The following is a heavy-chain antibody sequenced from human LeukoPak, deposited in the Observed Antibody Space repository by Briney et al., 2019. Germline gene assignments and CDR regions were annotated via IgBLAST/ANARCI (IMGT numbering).Heavy chain of an antibody. CDR3: ARDSNCYGSGSYHNSDY. CDR2: INPHSGGT. CDR1: GYTFTGYY. V-gene: IGHV1-2*02. Sequence: ASVKVSCKASGYTFTGYYIHWVRQAPGQGLEWMGWINPHSGGTSYAQNFQGRVTMTRDTSISTAYMDLSRLRSDDTAFYYCARDSNCYGSGSYHNSDYWGQGTLVTVSS. D-gene: IGHD3-10*01. J-gene: IGHJ4*02.